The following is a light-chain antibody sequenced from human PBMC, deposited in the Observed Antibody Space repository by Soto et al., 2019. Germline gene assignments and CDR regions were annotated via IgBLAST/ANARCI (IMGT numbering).Light chain of an antibody. Sequence: EIVLTQSPCTLSLSPGERATLSCRASQSVTSSYLAWYQQKPGQAPRLLIYGASSRATGIPDRFSGSGSGTDFTLTISRLEPEDCAVYYCQQYNNWPSWTFGQGTKVDIK. J-gene: IGKJ1*01. CDR1: QSVTSSY. V-gene: IGKV3-20*01. CDR3: QQYNNWPSWT. CDR2: GAS.